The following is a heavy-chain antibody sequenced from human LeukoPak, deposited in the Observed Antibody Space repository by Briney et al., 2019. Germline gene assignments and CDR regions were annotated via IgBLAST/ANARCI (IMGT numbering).Heavy chain of an antibody. CDR3: ARGDGYDTSGYPRYYYYYYMDV. V-gene: IGHV4-59*01. D-gene: IGHD3-22*01. CDR2: IYYTGST. CDR1: GVSISNYY. Sequence: SETLSLTCMVSGVSISNYYWSWIRQSPGKGLEWIGYIYYTGSTNYNPSLKSRVTISIDTPKNQFSLKLSSVTAADTAVYYCARGDGYDTSGYPRYYYYYYMDVWGKGTTVTAPS. J-gene: IGHJ6*03.